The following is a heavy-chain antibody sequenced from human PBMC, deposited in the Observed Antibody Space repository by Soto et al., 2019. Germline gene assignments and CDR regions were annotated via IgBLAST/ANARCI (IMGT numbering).Heavy chain of an antibody. CDR3: ARERTGYFDY. J-gene: IGHJ4*02. Sequence: GGSLRLSCGASGFTFSSYGMHWGRQAPGKGVGWGAGIWYDGSTKSYADSVKGRFTISRDNSKNTLYLQMNSLRAEDTAVYYCARERTGYFDYWGQGTLVTVSS. CDR1: GFTFSSYG. V-gene: IGHV3-33*01. CDR2: IWYDGSTK.